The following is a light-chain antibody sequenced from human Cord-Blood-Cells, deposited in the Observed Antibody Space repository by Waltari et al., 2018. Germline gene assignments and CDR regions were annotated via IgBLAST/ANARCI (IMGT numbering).Light chain of an antibody. Sequence: DIQMTQSPSTLSASVGDRLTITCRASQSISSWLAWYQQKPGKAPKLLIYDASSLESGVPSRFSGSGSGTEFTLTISGLQPDDFATYYCQQYNSSPWTFGQGTKVEIK. J-gene: IGKJ1*01. V-gene: IGKV1-5*01. CDR3: QQYNSSPWT. CDR2: DAS. CDR1: QSISSW.